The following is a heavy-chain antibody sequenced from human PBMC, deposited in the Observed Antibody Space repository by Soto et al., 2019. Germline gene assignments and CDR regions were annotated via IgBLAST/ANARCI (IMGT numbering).Heavy chain of an antibody. CDR1: VGSISSYY. D-gene: IGHD3-3*01. CDR3: ARVQVDFWFDY. CDR2: IYYSGST. J-gene: IGHJ4*02. Sequence: SETLSLTCTVSVGSISSYYWIWIRQPPGKGLEWIGYIYYSGSTNYNPSLKSRVTISVDTSKNQFSLKLSSVTAADTAVYYCARVQVDFWFDYWGQGTLVTVSS. V-gene: IGHV4-59*01.